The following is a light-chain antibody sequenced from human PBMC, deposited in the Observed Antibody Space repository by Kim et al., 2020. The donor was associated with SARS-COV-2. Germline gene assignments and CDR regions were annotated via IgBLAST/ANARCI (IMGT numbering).Light chain of an antibody. Sequence: SSELTQDSAVSVALGQTVRITCQGNSLRNYYASWDQQKTGHATVLVIYNKNNRTSGITDRHSCSSSGDTASLTLTGARAEEEADHYCNSRDYTHDGWVVG. CDR2: NKN. CDR3: NSRDYTHDGWV. V-gene: IGLV3-19*01. CDR1: SLRNYY. J-gene: IGLJ3*02.